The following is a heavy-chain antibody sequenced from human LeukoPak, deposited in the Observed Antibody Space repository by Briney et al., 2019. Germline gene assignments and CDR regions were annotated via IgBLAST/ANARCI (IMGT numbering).Heavy chain of an antibody. Sequence: GGSLRLSCATSGFIFSEYYISWIRQAPGKGLEWVSAISAGGATIYYADSVKGRFTVSRDNSKNTLYLHMNSLRAEDTAVYYCAKDSGGTYFYYYYYMDVWGKGTSVTVSS. D-gene: IGHD1-26*01. J-gene: IGHJ6*03. CDR1: GFIFSEYY. CDR3: AKDSGGTYFYYYYYMDV. V-gene: IGHV3-23*01. CDR2: ISAGGATI.